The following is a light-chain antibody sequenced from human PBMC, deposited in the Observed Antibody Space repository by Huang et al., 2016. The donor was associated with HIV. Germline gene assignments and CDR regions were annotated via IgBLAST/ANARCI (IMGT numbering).Light chain of an antibody. Sequence: EIVMTQSPATLSVSPGERATLSCRASQTVSSNLAWYQQKPSQAPSLLIYAASTRATDIRARFSGSGSGTEFTLTISSLQSEDFAVYYCQHYRVWPPVYTFGQGTKLEIK. CDR1: QTVSSN. J-gene: IGKJ2*01. CDR3: QHYRVWPPVYT. V-gene: IGKV3-15*01. CDR2: AAS.